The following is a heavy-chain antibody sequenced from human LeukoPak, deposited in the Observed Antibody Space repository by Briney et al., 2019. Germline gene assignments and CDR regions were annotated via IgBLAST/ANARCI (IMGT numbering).Heavy chain of an antibody. V-gene: IGHV3-23*01. Sequence: GGSLRLSCAASGFTLSSYAMSWVRQGPGKGLEWVSAISGSGGSTYYADSVKGRFTISRDNSKNTLYLQMNSLRAEDTAVYYCAKDVYGSGSSYFDYWGQGTLVTVSS. D-gene: IGHD3-10*01. CDR1: GFTLSSYA. J-gene: IGHJ4*02. CDR2: ISGSGGST. CDR3: AKDVYGSGSSYFDY.